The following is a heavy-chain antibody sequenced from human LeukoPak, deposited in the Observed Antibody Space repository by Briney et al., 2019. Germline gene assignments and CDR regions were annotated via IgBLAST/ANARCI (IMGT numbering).Heavy chain of an antibody. CDR2: INPSGGST. J-gene: IGHJ4*02. CDR3: ARDMAAAGFDY. Sequence: ASVKVSCKASGYTFTSYYMHWVRQAPGQGLEWMGIINPSGGSTSYAQKFQGRVTMTRDMSTSTAYMELSSLRSEDTAVYYCARDMAAAGFDYWGQGTLVTVSS. D-gene: IGHD6-13*01. CDR1: GYTFTSYY. V-gene: IGHV1-46*01.